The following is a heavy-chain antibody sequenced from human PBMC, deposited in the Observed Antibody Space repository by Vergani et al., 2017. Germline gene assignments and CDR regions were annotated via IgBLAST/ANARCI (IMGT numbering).Heavy chain of an antibody. CDR3: ERQVEVDGKWWGPYYYYGMDV. Sequence: EVQLVQSGAEVKKPGESLRISCKGSGSSFTSYWISWVRQMPGKGLEWMGRIVPSDSYTNYSPSLQGHVSITADKSISTAYLQWSSLKASEPAMYYCERQVEVDGKWWGPYYYYGMDVWGQGTTVTVSS. J-gene: IGHJ6*02. V-gene: IGHV5-10-1*01. D-gene: IGHD2-8*01. CDR2: IVPSDSYT. CDR1: GSSFTSYW.